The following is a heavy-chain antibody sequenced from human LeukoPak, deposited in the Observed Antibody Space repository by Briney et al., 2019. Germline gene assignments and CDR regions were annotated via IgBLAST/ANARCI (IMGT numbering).Heavy chain of an antibody. CDR1: GYTLTELS. D-gene: IGHD2-2*01. J-gene: IGHJ4*02. V-gene: IGHV1-24*01. CDR2: FDPEDGET. Sequence: ASVKVSRKVSGYTLTELSMHWVRQAPGKGLEWMGGFDPEDGETIYAQKFQGRVTMTEDTSTDTAYMELSSLRSEDTAVYYCATDPIYCSSTSCYRLFGYWGQGTLVTVSS. CDR3: ATDPIYCSSTSCYRLFGY.